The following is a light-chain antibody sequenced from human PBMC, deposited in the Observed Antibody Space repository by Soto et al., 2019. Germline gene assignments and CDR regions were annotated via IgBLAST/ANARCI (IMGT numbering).Light chain of an antibody. Sequence: DIQMTQSPSTLSASVGDRVTITCRASQGISGWLAWYQQEAGKAPRPLIFDASSLMSGVPSRFSGSGYGTEFTLTINRLQPDDSATYYCQQYDSFSVWTFGQGTTVEIK. CDR3: QQYDSFSVWT. V-gene: IGKV1-5*01. CDR2: DAS. J-gene: IGKJ1*01. CDR1: QGISGW.